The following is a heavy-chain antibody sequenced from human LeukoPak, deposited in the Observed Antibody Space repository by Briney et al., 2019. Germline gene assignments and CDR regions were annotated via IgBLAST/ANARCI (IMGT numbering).Heavy chain of an antibody. Sequence: PSETLSLTCAVYGGSFGGYYWSWIRQPPGKGLEWIGEINHSGSTNYNPSLKSRVTISVDTSKNQFPLKLSSVTAADTAVYYCARGKRGYSSSWYDYWGQGTLVTVSS. D-gene: IGHD6-13*01. J-gene: IGHJ4*02. CDR3: ARGKRGYSSSWYDY. CDR2: INHSGST. V-gene: IGHV4-34*01. CDR1: GGSFGGYY.